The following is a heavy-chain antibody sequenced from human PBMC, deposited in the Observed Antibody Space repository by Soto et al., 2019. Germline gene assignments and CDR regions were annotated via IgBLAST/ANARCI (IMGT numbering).Heavy chain of an antibody. CDR1: GYTFTGYY. D-gene: IGHD6-13*01. J-gene: IGHJ6*02. CDR2: INPNSGGT. Sequence: SVKVSCKASGYTFTGYYMHWVRQAPGQGLEWMGWINPNSGGTNYAQKFQGWVTMTRDTSISTAYMELSRLRSDDTAVYYCAREGYSSSWSLDVWGQGTTVTVSS. CDR3: AREGYSSSWSLDV. V-gene: IGHV1-2*04.